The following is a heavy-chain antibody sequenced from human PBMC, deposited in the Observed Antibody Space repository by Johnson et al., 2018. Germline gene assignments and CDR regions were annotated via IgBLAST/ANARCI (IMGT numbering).Heavy chain of an antibody. CDR2: IWYDGSIK. J-gene: IGHJ3*02. D-gene: IGHD3-10*01. CDR1: GFTFSSYA. CDR3: ARERYYGSGISAFDI. Sequence: QVQLVESGGGVVQPGRSLRLSCAASGFTFSSYAMHWVRQAPGKGLEWVAVIWYDGSIKYYADSVKGRFTTSRDNSKNTLYLQMKSLRAGDTAVYYCARERYYGSGISAFDIWGQGTMVTVSS. V-gene: IGHV3-33*08.